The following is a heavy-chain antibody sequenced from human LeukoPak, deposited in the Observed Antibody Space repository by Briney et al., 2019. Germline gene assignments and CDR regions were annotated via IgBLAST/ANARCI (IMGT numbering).Heavy chain of an antibody. D-gene: IGHD3-16*01. V-gene: IGHV3-7*01. CDR3: ARDSDVPFDY. CDR2: IKQDGSEE. CDR1: GVNFSSYW. J-gene: IGHJ4*02. Sequence: PGGSLRLSCAVSGVNFSSYWMSWVRQAPGKGLEWVANIKQDGSEEYYVDSVKGRFTISTDNAKNSLYLQMNSLRAEDTAVYYCARDSDVPFDYWGQGTLVTVSS.